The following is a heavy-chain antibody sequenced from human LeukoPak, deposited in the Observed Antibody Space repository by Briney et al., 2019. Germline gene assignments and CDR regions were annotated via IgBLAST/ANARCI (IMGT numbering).Heavy chain of an antibody. D-gene: IGHD3-3*01. CDR1: GGSISSGGYY. V-gene: IGHV4-61*02. Sequence: TSETLSLTCTVSGGSISSGGYYWSWIRQPAGKGLEWIGRIYTSGSTNYNPSLKSRVTISVDTSKNQFSLKLSSVTAADTAVYYCARGYDFWSGYYGYFDLWGRGTLVTVSS. J-gene: IGHJ2*01. CDR2: IYTSGST. CDR3: ARGYDFWSGYYGYFDL.